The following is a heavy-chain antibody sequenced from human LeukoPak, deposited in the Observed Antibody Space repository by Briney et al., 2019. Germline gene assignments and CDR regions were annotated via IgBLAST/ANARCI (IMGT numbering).Heavy chain of an antibody. Sequence: PGGSLRLSCAASGFTFSSYWMSWVRQAPGKGLEWVANIKQDGSEKYYVDSVKGRFTISRDNAKNSLYLQMNSLRAEDTAVYYCARDWDYDSRRYAFDIWGQGTMVTVSS. CDR2: IKQDGSEK. CDR3: ARDWDYDSRRYAFDI. CDR1: GFTFSSYW. J-gene: IGHJ3*02. V-gene: IGHV3-7*03. D-gene: IGHD3-22*01.